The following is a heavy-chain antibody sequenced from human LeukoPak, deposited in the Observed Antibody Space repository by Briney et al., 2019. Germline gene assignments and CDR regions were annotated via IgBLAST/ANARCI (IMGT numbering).Heavy chain of an antibody. V-gene: IGHV3-48*03. Sequence: SGFTFXNYDMXWVRQAPGKGLEWVSYISNSGSIVYYADSVKGRFTISRDNAKKTLFLQLNSLRAEDTAVYFCAREGVNTSGLDYWGQGTLVTVSS. CDR1: GFTFXNYD. D-gene: IGHD3-16*01. J-gene: IGHJ4*02. CDR2: ISNSGSIV. CDR3: AREGVNTSGLDY.